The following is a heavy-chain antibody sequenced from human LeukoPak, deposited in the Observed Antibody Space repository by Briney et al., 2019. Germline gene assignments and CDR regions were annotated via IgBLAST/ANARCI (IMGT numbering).Heavy chain of an antibody. CDR2: IYYSGST. CDR3: ARGVILTGS. J-gene: IGHJ4*02. Sequence: SETLSLTCTVSGGSISSYYWSWIRQPPGKGLEWIGYIYYSGSTNYNPSLKSRVTISVDTSKNQFSLKLSSVTAADTAVYYCARGVILTGSWGQGTLVTVSS. CDR1: GGSISSYY. V-gene: IGHV4-59*12. D-gene: IGHD3-9*01.